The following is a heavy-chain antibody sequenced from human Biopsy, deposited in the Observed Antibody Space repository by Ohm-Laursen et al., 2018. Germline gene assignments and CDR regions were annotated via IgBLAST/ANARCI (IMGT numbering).Heavy chain of an antibody. J-gene: IGHJ4*02. V-gene: IGHV3-23*01. D-gene: IGHD3-10*01. CDR1: GFTFRNYA. Sequence: SLRLSCAASGFTFRNYALHWVRQAPGKGLEWVAGIYGGGFGTYYADSVKGRFSISRDNSENTLYLHMNSLRAEDTAVYFCAKFEGDPTPSYYFDYWGQGTLVTVSS. CDR3: AKFEGDPTPSYYFDY. CDR2: IYGGGFGT.